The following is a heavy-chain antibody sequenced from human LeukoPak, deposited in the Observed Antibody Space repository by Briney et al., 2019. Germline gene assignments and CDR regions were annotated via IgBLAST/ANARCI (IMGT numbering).Heavy chain of an antibody. V-gene: IGHV3-23*01. CDR2: ISGSGGST. CDR1: GFTFSSYA. Sequence: PGGSLRLSCAASGFTFSSYAMSWVRQAPGKGLEGVSAISGSGGSTYYADSVKGGVTISRDNSKNTLYLQMNSLRAEDTAVYYCAKDYYYDSSGYYYFDYWGQGTLVTVSS. D-gene: IGHD3-22*01. CDR3: AKDYYYDSSGYYYFDY. J-gene: IGHJ4*02.